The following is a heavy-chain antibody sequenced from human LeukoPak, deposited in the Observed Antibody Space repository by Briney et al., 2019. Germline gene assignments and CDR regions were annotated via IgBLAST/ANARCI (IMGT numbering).Heavy chain of an antibody. CDR3: ATGGRSGVALEQ. V-gene: IGHV3-53*01. J-gene: IGHJ4*02. D-gene: IGHD1/OR15-1a*01. CDR1: GFIASSNY. Sequence: GGSLRLSCVVSGFIASSNYLTWVRQAPGKGLEWISLIYSGGTTYYADSVMGRFTISRDDSKTTLFLQMNSLKAEDTAVYYCATGGRSGVALEQWGQGTLVTVSS. CDR2: IYSGGTT.